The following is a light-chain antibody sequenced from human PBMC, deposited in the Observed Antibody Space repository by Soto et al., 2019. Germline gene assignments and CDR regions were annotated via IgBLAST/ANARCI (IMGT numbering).Light chain of an antibody. CDR2: DAS. CDR3: QQSYTTPWT. V-gene: IGKV1-39*01. Sequence: DIQMTQSPSSLSASVGDRVIITCRASQNINNFLNWYQRKPGKAPNLLIYDASIFQSGVPSMFSGSGSGTDFTLTISSLQPEDFATYYCQQSYTTPWTFGQGTKVEIK. J-gene: IGKJ1*01. CDR1: QNINNF.